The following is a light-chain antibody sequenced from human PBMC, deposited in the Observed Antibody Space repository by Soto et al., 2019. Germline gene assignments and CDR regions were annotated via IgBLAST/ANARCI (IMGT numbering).Light chain of an antibody. CDR1: EGVRNQ. J-gene: IGKJ3*01. CDR3: QQYNDHPFT. CDR2: DAS. V-gene: IGKV1-16*01. Sequence: DIQMTQSPFSLSASVGDRVTITCRASEGVRNQLGWFQQKPGKAPKSLIYDASSLQSGVPSRFSVSGSETDFTLTINSLQPEDFATYYCQQYNDHPFTFGPGTKVDI.